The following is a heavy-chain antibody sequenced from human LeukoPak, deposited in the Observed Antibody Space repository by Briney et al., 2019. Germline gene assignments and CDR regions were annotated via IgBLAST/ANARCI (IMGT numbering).Heavy chain of an antibody. CDR1: GFTFSSYW. J-gene: IGHJ6*02. CDR3: ARALKANDIVATMDYYYYGMDV. Sequence: PGGSLRLSCAASGFTFSSYWMSWVRQAPGKGLEWVANIKQDGSEKYYVDSVKGRFTISRDNAKNSLYLQMNSLRAEDTAVYYCARALKANDIVATMDYYYYGMDVWGQGTTVTVSS. CDR2: IKQDGSEK. V-gene: IGHV3-7*03. D-gene: IGHD5-12*01.